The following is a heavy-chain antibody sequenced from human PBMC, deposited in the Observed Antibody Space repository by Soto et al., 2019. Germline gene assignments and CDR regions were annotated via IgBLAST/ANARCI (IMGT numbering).Heavy chain of an antibody. J-gene: IGHJ6*02. CDR1: GDSVSSNSAA. V-gene: IGHV6-1*01. D-gene: IGHD6-19*01. Sequence: SQTLSLTCAISGDSVSSNSAAWNWIRQSPSRGLEWLGRTYYRSKWYNDYAVSVKSRITINPDTSKNQFSPQLNSVTPEDTAVYYCARDEVAVAANYYYYYGMDVWGQGTTVTVSS. CDR2: TYYRSKWYN. CDR3: ARDEVAVAANYYYYYGMDV.